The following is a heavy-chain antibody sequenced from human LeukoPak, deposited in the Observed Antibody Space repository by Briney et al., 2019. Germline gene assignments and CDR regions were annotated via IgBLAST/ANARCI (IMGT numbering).Heavy chain of an antibody. CDR2: IYPGGSDT. J-gene: IGHJ4*02. Sequence: GESLKISCKGSGYSFTSYWIGWVRQMPGKGLEWMGIIYPGGSDTRYSPSFQGQVTISADKSISTAYLQWTSLKASDSAMYYCATSESQTKFDFWGQGTLVTASS. V-gene: IGHV5-51*01. CDR3: ATSESQTKFDF. D-gene: IGHD1/OR15-1a*01. CDR1: GYSFTSYW.